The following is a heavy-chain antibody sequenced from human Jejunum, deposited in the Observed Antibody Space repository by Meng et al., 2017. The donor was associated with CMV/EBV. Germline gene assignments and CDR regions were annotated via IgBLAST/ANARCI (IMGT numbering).Heavy chain of an antibody. D-gene: IGHD3-16*01. J-gene: IGHJ4*02. CDR3: AKGYGNSFEY. V-gene: IGHV4-4*07. Sequence: QVQLPEPGPGVVNPSETLSPACTVSGGSFTTYYWSWIRQRAGKGLEWIGRIITSGSTNYNPSLRSRVIMSVDTSKNQFFLKLRSVTAADTAVYFCAKGYGNSFEYWGQGSLVTVSS. CDR2: IITSGST. CDR1: GGSFTTYY.